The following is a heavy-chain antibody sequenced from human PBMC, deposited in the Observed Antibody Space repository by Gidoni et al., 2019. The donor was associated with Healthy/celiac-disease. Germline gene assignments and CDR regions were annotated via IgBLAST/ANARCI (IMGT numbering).Heavy chain of an antibody. CDR2: IIPIFGTA. Sequence: QVQLVLSGAEVKKLGSSVKVSCKASGVTFSSYAISWVRQAPGQGLEWMGGIIPIFGTANYAKKFKGRVTITANESTSTDYMELSSLRSEDTAVYYCARDLQGIAAAGMNYWGQGTLVTVSS. V-gene: IGHV1-69*01. D-gene: IGHD6-13*01. CDR3: ARDLQGIAAAGMNY. CDR1: GVTFSSYA. J-gene: IGHJ4*02.